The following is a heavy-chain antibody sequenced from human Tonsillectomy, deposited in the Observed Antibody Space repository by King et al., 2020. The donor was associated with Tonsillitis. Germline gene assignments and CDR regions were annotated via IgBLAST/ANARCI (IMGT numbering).Heavy chain of an antibody. Sequence: VQLVESGGGVVQPGRSLRLSCAASGFTFSSYGMHWVRQAPGKGPEWVAVIWYDGSNKYYADSVMGRFTISRDNSKNTLYLQMNSLRAEDTAVYYCAGLTYYYGSGSYYEPTNYYMDVWGKGTTVTVSS. CDR1: GFTFSSYG. CDR3: AGLTYYYGSGSYYEPTNYYMDV. D-gene: IGHD3-10*01. V-gene: IGHV3-33*01. J-gene: IGHJ6*03. CDR2: IWYDGSNK.